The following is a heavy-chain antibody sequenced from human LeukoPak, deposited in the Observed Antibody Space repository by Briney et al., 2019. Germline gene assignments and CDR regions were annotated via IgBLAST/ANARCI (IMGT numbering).Heavy chain of an antibody. CDR2: IGGSGSFI. D-gene: IGHD3-3*02. Sequence: PSGGSLRLSCAGSGFTFSTYSIKWVRQAPGKGLEWVSHIGGSGSFIYYADSVKGRFTISRDNAKNSVYLQMNSLRDEDTAVYFCARLLATWDYYYMDVWGKGTTVTVSS. V-gene: IGHV3-48*02. J-gene: IGHJ6*03. CDR3: ARLLATWDYYYMDV. CDR1: GFTFSTYS.